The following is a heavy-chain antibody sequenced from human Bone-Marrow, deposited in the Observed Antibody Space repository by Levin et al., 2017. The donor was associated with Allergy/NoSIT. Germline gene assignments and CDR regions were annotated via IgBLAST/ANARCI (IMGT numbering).Heavy chain of an antibody. V-gene: IGHV3-23*01. CDR1: GFTFNNFG. D-gene: IGHD1/OR15-1a*01. Sequence: TGGSLRLSCVTSGFTFNNFGMNWVRRAPGKRLEWLSNISGSGGRTDYADSVKGRFTISRDNSKSTVYFQMDSLRVEDTAVYYCARTQGRSVREFDFWGQGTLVTVSS. CDR2: ISGSGGRT. J-gene: IGHJ4*02. CDR3: ARTQGRSVREFDF.